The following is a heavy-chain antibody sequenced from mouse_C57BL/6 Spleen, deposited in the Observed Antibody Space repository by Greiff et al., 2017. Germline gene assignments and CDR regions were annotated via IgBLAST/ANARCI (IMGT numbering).Heavy chain of an antibody. CDR3: ARDAGKWYFDV. Sequence: QVQLQQPGAELVRPGSSVKLSCKASGYTFTSYWMDWVKQRPGQGLEWIGNIYPSDSETHYNQKFKDKATLTVDKSSSTAYMQLSSLTSEDSAVYYCARDAGKWYFDVWGTGTTVTVSS. V-gene: IGHV1-61*01. CDR2: IYPSDSET. J-gene: IGHJ1*03. CDR1: GYTFTSYW.